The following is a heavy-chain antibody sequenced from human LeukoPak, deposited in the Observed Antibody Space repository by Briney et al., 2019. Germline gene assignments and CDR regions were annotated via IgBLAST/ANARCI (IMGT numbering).Heavy chain of an antibody. CDR2: ISYDGSNK. J-gene: IGHJ4*02. CDR1: GFTFSAYA. CDR3: ARDNHGDIVVVPAAMPDC. D-gene: IGHD2-2*01. Sequence: QPGRSLRLSCAASGFTFSAYAMHWVRQAPGKGLEWVAVISYDGSNKYYADSVKGRFTISRDSSKNTLYLQMNSLRAEDTAVYYCARDNHGDIVVVPAAMPDCWGQGTLVTVSS. V-gene: IGHV3-30*01.